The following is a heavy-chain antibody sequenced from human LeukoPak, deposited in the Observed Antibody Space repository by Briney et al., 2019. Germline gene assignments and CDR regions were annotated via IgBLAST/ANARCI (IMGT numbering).Heavy chain of an antibody. CDR1: GFTVSSNY. CDR3: AREGSNYLRWFDF. CDR2: IYSGGST. J-gene: IGHJ5*01. Sequence: GGSLRLSCAASGFTVSSNYMSWVRQAPGKGLEWVSIIYSGGSTYYTDSVKGRFTISRDNSKNTLYLQMNSPTDEDTAVYYCAREGSNYLRWFDFWGQGTLVTVSS. D-gene: IGHD4-11*01. V-gene: IGHV3-53*01.